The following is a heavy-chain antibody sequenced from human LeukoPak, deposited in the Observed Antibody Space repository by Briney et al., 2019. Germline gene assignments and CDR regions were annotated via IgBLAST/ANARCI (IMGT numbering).Heavy chain of an antibody. Sequence: PGGSLRLSCAASGFTFSSYSMNWVRQAPGKGLEWVSSISSSSSYIYYADSVKGRFTISRDNAKNSLYLQMNSLRAEDTAVYYCARARRPAVSYDAFDIWGQGTMATVSS. CDR3: ARARRPAVSYDAFDI. D-gene: IGHD1-14*01. V-gene: IGHV3-21*01. J-gene: IGHJ3*02. CDR1: GFTFSSYS. CDR2: ISSSSSYI.